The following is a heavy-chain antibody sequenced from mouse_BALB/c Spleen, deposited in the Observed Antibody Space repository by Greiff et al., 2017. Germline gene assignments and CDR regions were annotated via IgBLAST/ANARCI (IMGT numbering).Heavy chain of an antibody. CDR2: ISSGGST. Sequence: EVQLVESGGGLVKPGGSLKLSCAASGFTFSSYAMSWVRQTPEKRLEWVASISSGGSTYYPDSVKGRFTISRDNARNILYLQMSSLRSEDTAMYYCAREGITTATSDYWGQGTTLTVSS. CDR3: AREGITTATSDY. D-gene: IGHD1-2*01. V-gene: IGHV5-6-5*01. J-gene: IGHJ2*01. CDR1: GFTFSSYA.